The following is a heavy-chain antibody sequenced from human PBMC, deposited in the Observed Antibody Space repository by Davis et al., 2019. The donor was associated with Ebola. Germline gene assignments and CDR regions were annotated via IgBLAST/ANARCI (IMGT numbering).Heavy chain of an antibody. CDR1: GGSISSGGYS. Sequence: MPSETLSLTCAVSGGSISSGGYSWSWIRQPPGKGLEGIGYIYHSGSTYYNPSLKSRVTISVDRSKNQFSLKLSSVTAADTAVYYCARGKPFGSSFWFDPWGQGTLVTVSS. CDR2: IYHSGST. CDR3: ARGKPFGSSFWFDP. D-gene: IGHD6-13*01. V-gene: IGHV4-30-2*01. J-gene: IGHJ5*02.